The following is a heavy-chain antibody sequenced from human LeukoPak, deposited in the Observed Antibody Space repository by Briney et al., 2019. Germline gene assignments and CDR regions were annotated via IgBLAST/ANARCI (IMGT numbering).Heavy chain of an antibody. D-gene: IGHD6-13*01. V-gene: IGHV3-21*01. CDR1: GFTFSSYS. CDR2: ISSSSSYI. CDR3: ARFEYSSSWTYFDY. Sequence: GGSLRLSRAASGFTFSSYSMNWVRQAPGKGLEWVSSISSSSSYIYYADSVKGRFTISRDNAKNSLYLQMNSLRAEDTAVYYCARFEYSSSWTYFDYWGQGTLVTVSS. J-gene: IGHJ4*02.